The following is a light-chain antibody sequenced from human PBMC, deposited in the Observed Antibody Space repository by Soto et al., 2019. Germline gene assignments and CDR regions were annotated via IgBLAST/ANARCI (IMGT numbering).Light chain of an antibody. Sequence: DIVLTQSPAPLSLSPGERVTLSCRATQNVSTYLAWYQQKPGQAPRLLIYAASDRATGIPARFSDSGSGTDFTLTISRPEPEDSAVYYCHQRTNWLTFGTGTIVDIK. V-gene: IGKV3-11*01. J-gene: IGKJ3*01. CDR2: AAS. CDR1: QNVSTY. CDR3: HQRTNWLT.